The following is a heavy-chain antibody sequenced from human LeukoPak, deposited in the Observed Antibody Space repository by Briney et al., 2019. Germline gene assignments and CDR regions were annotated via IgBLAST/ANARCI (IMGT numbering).Heavy chain of an antibody. J-gene: IGHJ4*02. D-gene: IGHD3-22*01. CDR2: IYHSGST. Sequence: SETLSLTCAVSGGSISSSNWWSWVRQPPGKGLEWIGEIYHSGSTNYNPSLKSRVTISVDKSKNQFSLKLSSVTAADTAVYYCARAYYYDTSDYYIFDHWGQGTLVTVSS. CDR3: ARAYYYDTSDYYIFDH. V-gene: IGHV4-4*02. CDR1: GGSISSSNW.